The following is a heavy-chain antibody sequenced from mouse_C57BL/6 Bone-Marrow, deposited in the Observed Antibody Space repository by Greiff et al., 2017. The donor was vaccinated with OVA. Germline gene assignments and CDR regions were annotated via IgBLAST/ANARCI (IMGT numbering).Heavy chain of an antibody. CDR1: GYTFTGYE. CDR3: TRWKLAGFQAY. D-gene: IGHD2-2*01. Sequence: QVQLQQSGAELVRPGASVTLSCKASGYTFTGYEMHWVKQTPVHGLEWIGAIDPETGGTAYNQKFKGKAILTADKSSSTAYMELRSLTSEDSAVYYCTRWKLAGFQAYWGQGTLVTVSA. CDR2: IDPETGGT. V-gene: IGHV1-15*01. J-gene: IGHJ3*01.